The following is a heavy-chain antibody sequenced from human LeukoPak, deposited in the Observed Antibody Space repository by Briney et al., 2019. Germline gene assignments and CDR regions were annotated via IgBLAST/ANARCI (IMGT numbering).Heavy chain of an antibody. CDR1: GFAVSSNY. D-gene: IGHD3-10*01. CDR3: ARDRGPGWFDP. Sequence: GGSLRLSCAVSGFAVSSNYVSWVRQAPGKGLEWVSVIYSTGTTFYADSVKGRFTISRDNSKNTVYLQMNGLRPEDTAVYYCARDRGPGWFDPWGQETLVTVSS. J-gene: IGHJ5*02. V-gene: IGHV3-66*03. CDR2: IYSTGTT.